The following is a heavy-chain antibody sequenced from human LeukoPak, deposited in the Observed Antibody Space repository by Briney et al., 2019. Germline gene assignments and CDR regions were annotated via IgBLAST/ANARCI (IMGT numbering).Heavy chain of an antibody. CDR3: ARVKGYGLRYDY. V-gene: IGHV4-59*01. CDR2: IYYSGST. J-gene: IGHJ4*02. Sequence: SETLSLTSTVSGGSISSYYWSWIRQPPGKGLEWIGYIYYSGSTNYNPSLKSRVTISVDTSKNQFSLKLSSVTAADTAVYYCARVKGYGLRYDYWGQGTLVTVSS. CDR1: GGSISSYY. D-gene: IGHD3-10*01.